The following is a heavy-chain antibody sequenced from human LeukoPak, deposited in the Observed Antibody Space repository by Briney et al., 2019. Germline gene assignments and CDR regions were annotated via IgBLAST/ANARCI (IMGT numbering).Heavy chain of an antibody. V-gene: IGHV1-46*01. CDR2: INPSGGST. J-gene: IGHJ3*02. CDR1: GYTFTSYY. Sequence: ASVKVSCKASGYTFTSYYMHWVRQAPGQGLEWMGIINPSGGSTSYAQKFQGRVTMTRDMSTSTVYMELSSLRSEDTAVYYCARDHYCSGGSCYSGDFAFDIWGQGTMVTVSS. D-gene: IGHD2-15*01. CDR3: ARDHYCSGGSCYSGDFAFDI.